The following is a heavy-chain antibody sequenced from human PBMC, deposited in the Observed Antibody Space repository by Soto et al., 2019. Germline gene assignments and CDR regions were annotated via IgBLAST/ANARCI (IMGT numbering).Heavy chain of an antibody. CDR1: GYSFTSYW. CDR3: ARSSHSTPX. CDR2: IDPSDSYT. J-gene: IGHJ3*01. Sequence: GESLKISCKGSGYSFTSYWISWVRQMPGKGLESMGMIDPSDSYTNYSPSFQGNVTISADKYISNAYLQWSSLKASDTAMYYCARSSHSTPXWGQGTMVTAS. V-gene: IGHV5-10-1*01. D-gene: IGHD4-17*01.